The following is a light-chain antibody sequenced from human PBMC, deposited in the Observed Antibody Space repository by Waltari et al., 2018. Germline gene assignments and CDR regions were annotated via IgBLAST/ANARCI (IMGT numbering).Light chain of an antibody. V-gene: IGLV1-44*01. J-gene: IGLJ1*01. CDR1: SSNXGSNT. CDR3: AXWDDSLNGYV. CDR2: SNN. Sequence: SVLTQPPSASGTPGQRXTISCSGXSSNXGSNTVNXYQQLPGTAPKLLIYSNNPRPSGVPDRFSGSKSGTSASLAISGLQSEDEADYYCAXWDDSLNGYVFXTGTKVTVL.